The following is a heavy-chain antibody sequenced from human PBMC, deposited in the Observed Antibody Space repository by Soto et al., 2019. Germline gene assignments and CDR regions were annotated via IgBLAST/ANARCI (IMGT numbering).Heavy chain of an antibody. Sequence: GGSLRLSCAASGFKFSNNAMSWARLAPGKGPESVSVIGGSGGPPSYADSAKGRFTISRDNFNNTLFLQMDSLRVEDTAVYYCVRDHLAFQVEAATNWFDPWGQGTLVTVSS. CDR3: VRDHLAFQVEAATNWFDP. CDR2: IGGSGGPP. V-gene: IGHV3-23*01. D-gene: IGHD1-1*01. J-gene: IGHJ5*02. CDR1: GFKFSNNA.